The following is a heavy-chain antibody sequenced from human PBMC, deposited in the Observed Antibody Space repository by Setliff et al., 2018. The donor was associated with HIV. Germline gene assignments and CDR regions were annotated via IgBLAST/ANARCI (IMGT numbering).Heavy chain of an antibody. D-gene: IGHD3-22*01. V-gene: IGHV3-30*18. Sequence: GGSLRLSCATSGFTFSSYGMHWVRQAPGKGLEWVAVISYDGNNKYYADSVEGRFTVSRDNSKNTLYLQMNSLRAEDAAVYYCAKEPTYYYDSSGPHDAFDIWGQGTMVTVSS. CDR3: AKEPTYYYDSSGPHDAFDI. CDR1: GFTFSSYG. J-gene: IGHJ3*02. CDR2: ISYDGNNK.